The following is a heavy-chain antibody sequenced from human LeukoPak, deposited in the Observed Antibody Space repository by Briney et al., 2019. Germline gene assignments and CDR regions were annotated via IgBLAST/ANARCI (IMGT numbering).Heavy chain of an antibody. D-gene: IGHD2-2*01. J-gene: IGHJ4*02. Sequence: GGSLRLSCAASGFTFSSYATSWVRQAPGKGLEWVSAISGSGGSTYYADSVKGRFTISRDNSKDTLYLQMNSLRAEDTAVFYCVRVACSSMTSCATVDYWGQGTLVTVSS. V-gene: IGHV3-23*01. CDR1: GFTFSSYA. CDR2: ISGSGGST. CDR3: VRVACSSMTSCATVDY.